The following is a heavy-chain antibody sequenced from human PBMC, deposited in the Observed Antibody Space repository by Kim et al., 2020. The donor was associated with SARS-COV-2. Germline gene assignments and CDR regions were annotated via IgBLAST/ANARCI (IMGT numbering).Heavy chain of an antibody. CDR2: IYYSGST. CDR1: GGSVSSGSYY. CDR3: ARAPVSFSGYDY. D-gene: IGHD5-12*01. J-gene: IGHJ4*02. V-gene: IGHV4-61*01. Sequence: SETLSLTCTVSGGSVSSGSYYWSWIRQPPGKGLEWIGYIYYSGSTNYNPSLKSRVTISVDTSKNQFSLKLSSVTAADTAVFYCARAPVSFSGYDYLGQR.